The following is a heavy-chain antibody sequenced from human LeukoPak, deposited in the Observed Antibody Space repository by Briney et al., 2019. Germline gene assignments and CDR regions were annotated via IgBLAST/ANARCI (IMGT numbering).Heavy chain of an antibody. V-gene: IGHV3-21*01. J-gene: IGHJ3*02. CDR2: ISSSSSYI. Sequence: GGSLRLSCAASGFTFSSYSMNWVRQAPVKGLEWVSSISSSSSYIYYADSVKGRFTISRDNAKNSLYLQMNSLRAEDTAVYYCARDGSGWSDAFDIWGQGTMVTVSS. CDR3: ARDGSGWSDAFDI. CDR1: GFTFSSYS. D-gene: IGHD6-19*01.